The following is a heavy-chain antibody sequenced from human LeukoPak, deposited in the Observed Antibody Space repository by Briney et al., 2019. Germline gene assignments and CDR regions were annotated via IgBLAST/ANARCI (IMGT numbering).Heavy chain of an antibody. CDR1: GGSISSGSYY. D-gene: IGHD6-13*01. CDR2: IYTSGST. Sequence: SETLSLTCTVSGGSISSGSYYWSWIRQPAGRGLEWIGRIYTSGSTNYNPSLKSRVTISVDTCKNHFSLKLSSVPAADTAVYYCARDGLDSSSWYVSGHFFDYWGQGTLVTVSS. J-gene: IGHJ4*02. V-gene: IGHV4-61*02. CDR3: ARDGLDSSSWYVSGHFFDY.